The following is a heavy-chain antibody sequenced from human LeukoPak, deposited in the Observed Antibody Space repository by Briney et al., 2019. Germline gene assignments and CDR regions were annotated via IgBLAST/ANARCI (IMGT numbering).Heavy chain of an antibody. D-gene: IGHD6-19*01. CDR1: GYTFTIYG. CDR2: ISAYNGDT. J-gene: IGHJ4*02. V-gene: IGHV1-18*04. Sequence: GASVKVSCKASGYTFTIYGISWVRQAPGQGLEWMGWISAYNGDTKYAQKLQGRVTMTTDTSTSTAYMKLRSLRSDDTAVYYCARDPSNSSGWYVYFDYWGQGTLVTVSS. CDR3: ARDPSNSSGWYVYFDY.